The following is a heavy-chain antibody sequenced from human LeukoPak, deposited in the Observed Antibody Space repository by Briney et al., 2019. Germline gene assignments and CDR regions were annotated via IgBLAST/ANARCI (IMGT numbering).Heavy chain of an antibody. Sequence: GGSLRLSCAASGFTFSSYSMNWVRQAPGKGLEWVSSISSSSSYIYYADSVKGRFTISRDNAKNPLYLQMNSLRAEDTAVYYCARAIAVAGTSRVGIIDYWGQGTLVTVSS. CDR1: GFTFSSYS. J-gene: IGHJ4*02. CDR2: ISSSSSYI. V-gene: IGHV3-21*01. D-gene: IGHD6-19*01. CDR3: ARAIAVAGTSRVGIIDY.